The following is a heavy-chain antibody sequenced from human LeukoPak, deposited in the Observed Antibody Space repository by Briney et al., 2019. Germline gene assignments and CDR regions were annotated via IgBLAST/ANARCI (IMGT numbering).Heavy chain of an antibody. J-gene: IGHJ6*02. D-gene: IGHD6-13*01. Sequence: ASVKVSCKASGYTFTGYYMHWVRQAPGQGLEWMGWINPNSGGTNYAQKFQGRVTMTRDTSISTAYMELSRLRSDATAVYYCARERIAAAGTGFYYYYYGMDVWGQGTTVTVSS. CDR3: ARERIAAAGTGFYYYYYGMDV. V-gene: IGHV1-2*02. CDR1: GYTFTGYY. CDR2: INPNSGGT.